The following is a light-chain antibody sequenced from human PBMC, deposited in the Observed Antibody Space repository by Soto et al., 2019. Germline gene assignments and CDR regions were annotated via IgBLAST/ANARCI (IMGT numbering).Light chain of an antibody. CDR2: DVS. Sequence: QSVLTQPASVSGSPGQSITISCTGTSSDVGGYNYVSWYQQHPGKAPKLMIYDVSNRPSGVSNRFSGSKSGNTASLTISGLQAEDEADYYCSSYTRSSLNWVFGGGTKVTV. V-gene: IGLV2-14*01. CDR1: SSDVGGYNY. J-gene: IGLJ3*02. CDR3: SSYTRSSLNWV.